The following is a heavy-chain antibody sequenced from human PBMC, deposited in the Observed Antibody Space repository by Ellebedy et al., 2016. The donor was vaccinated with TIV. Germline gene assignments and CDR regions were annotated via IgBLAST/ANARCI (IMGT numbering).Heavy chain of an antibody. Sequence: SVKVSCXASGGTFSSYAISWVRQAPGQGLEWMGRIIPILGIANYAQKFQGRVTITADKSTSTAYMELSSLRSEDTAVYYCARDGDYYFQHWGQGTLVTVSS. J-gene: IGHJ1*01. CDR2: IIPILGIA. CDR1: GGTFSSYA. D-gene: IGHD4-17*01. V-gene: IGHV1-69*04. CDR3: ARDGDYYFQH.